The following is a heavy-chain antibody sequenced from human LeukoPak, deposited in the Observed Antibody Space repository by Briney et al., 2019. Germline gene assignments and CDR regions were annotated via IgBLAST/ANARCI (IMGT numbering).Heavy chain of an antibody. CDR1: GLAVSSNY. D-gene: IGHD3-10*01. Sequence: PGGSLRLSCAASGLAVSSNYMTWVRQDPGKGLQWVSVIYTDGSRYYADSVKGRFTTSRDNSKNTVYLQMNSLRSEDTAVYYCARVDTGRGGGWVPFDYWGQGTLVTVSS. CDR2: IYTDGSR. J-gene: IGHJ4*02. V-gene: IGHV3-66*02. CDR3: ARVDTGRGGGWVPFDY.